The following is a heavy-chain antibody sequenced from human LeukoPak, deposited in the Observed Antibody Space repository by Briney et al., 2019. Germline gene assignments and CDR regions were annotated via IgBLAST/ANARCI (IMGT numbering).Heavy chain of an antibody. CDR2: INTDGSIT. V-gene: IGHV3-74*01. D-gene: IGHD5-18*01. J-gene: IGHJ6*02. CDR3: ARDAVDTANAV. CDR1: GFTFTTYW. Sequence: GGSLRLSCAASGFTFTTYWMHWVRQAPGKGLVWVSHINTDGSITSYADSVKGRFTISRDNAKNTLYLQMNSLRAEDTAVYYCARDAVDTANAVWGQGTTVTVSS.